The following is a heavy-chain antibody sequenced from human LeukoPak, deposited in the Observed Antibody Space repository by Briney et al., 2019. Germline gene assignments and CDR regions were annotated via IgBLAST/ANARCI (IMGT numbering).Heavy chain of an antibody. CDR3: ARDLGQYYYDSSGLGFDY. J-gene: IGHJ4*02. Sequence: GGSLRLSCAASGFTFSSYWMHWVRQAPGKGLVWVSRINSDGSSTSYADSVKGRFTISRDNAKNTPYLQTNSLRAEDTAVYYCARDLGQYYYDSSGLGFDYWGQGTLVTVSS. CDR2: INSDGSST. D-gene: IGHD3-22*01. V-gene: IGHV3-74*01. CDR1: GFTFSSYW.